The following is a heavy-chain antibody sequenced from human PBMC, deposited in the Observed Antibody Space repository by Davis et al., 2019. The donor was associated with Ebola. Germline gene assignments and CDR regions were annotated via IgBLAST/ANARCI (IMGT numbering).Heavy chain of an antibody. CDR2: INPSGGRT. D-gene: IGHD3-16*01. CDR3: AREDYFYTSGTYQQTYYYGMDV. V-gene: IGHV1-46*01. CDR1: GYTFTNYY. J-gene: IGHJ6*02. Sequence: ASVKVSCKASGYTFTNYYLHWVRQAPGQGLECMGIINPSGGRTSYAQKFQGRVTMTRDTSTSTVYMELSSLRSEDTAVYYCAREDYFYTSGTYQQTYYYGMDVWGQATTVTVSS.